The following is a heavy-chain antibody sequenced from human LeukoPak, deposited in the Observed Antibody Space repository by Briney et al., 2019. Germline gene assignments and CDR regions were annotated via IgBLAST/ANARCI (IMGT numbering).Heavy chain of an antibody. CDR2: IIPILGIA. Sequence: ASVTVSCKASGGTFSSYAISWVRQAPGQGLEWMGRIIPILGIANYAQKFQGRVTITADKSTGTAYMELSSLRSEDTAVYYCASRAVAGTKAVSDYWGQGTLVTVSS. D-gene: IGHD6-19*01. CDR1: GGTFSSYA. J-gene: IGHJ4*02. CDR3: ASRAVAGTKAVSDY. V-gene: IGHV1-69*04.